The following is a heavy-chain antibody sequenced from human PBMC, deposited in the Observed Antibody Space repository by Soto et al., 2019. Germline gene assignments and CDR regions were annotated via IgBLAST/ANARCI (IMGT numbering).Heavy chain of an antibody. CDR3: ATGRYGSGVRYMDV. Sequence: GASVKVSCKASGYTFTSYDINWVRQATGQGLEWMGWMNPNSGNTGYAQKFQGRVTMTGDTSTGTAYMELSSLRSEDTAVYYCATGRYGSGVRYMDVWGKGTTVTSP. CDR1: GYTFTSYD. J-gene: IGHJ6*03. D-gene: IGHD3-10*01. V-gene: IGHV1-8*01. CDR2: MNPNSGNT.